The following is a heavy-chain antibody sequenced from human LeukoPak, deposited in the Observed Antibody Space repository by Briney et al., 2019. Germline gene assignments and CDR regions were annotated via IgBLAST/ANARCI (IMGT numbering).Heavy chain of an antibody. CDR1: SYSISSGYY. CDR3: ARIPAAFNYYFDY. Sequence: PSETLSLTXAVSSYSISSGYYWGWIRQHPGKGLEWIGSIYHSGSTYYNPSLKSRVTISVDTSKNQFSLKLSSVTAADTAVYYCARIPAAFNYYFDYWGQGTLVTVSS. D-gene: IGHD2-2*01. CDR2: IYHSGST. J-gene: IGHJ4*02. V-gene: IGHV4-38-2*01.